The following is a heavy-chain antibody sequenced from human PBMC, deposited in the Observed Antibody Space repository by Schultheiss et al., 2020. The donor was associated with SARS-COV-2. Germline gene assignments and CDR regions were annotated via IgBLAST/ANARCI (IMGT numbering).Heavy chain of an antibody. CDR3: ARGLGHDILTGYYPSTDYYYYMDV. J-gene: IGHJ6*03. V-gene: IGHV3-66*01. Sequence: GGSLRLSCAASGFTVSSNYMSWVRQAPGKGLEWVSVIYSGGSTYYADSVKGRFTISRDNSKNTLYLQMNSLRAEDTAVYYCARGLGHDILTGYYPSTDYYYYMDVWGKGTTVTVSS. CDR2: IYSGGST. D-gene: IGHD3-9*01. CDR1: GFTVSSNY.